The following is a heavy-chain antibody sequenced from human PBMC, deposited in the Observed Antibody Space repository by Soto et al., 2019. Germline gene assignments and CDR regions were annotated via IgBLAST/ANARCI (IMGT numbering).Heavy chain of an antibody. V-gene: IGHV4-59*01. D-gene: IGHD6-13*01. CDR2: IHHTGST. Sequence: QVQLQESGPGLVKPSETLSLTCIVSGASMSTFYWTWIRQPPGKGLEWIGYIHHTGSTNSNPSLKSPVTISGDTSNNQFSLRLSSVTAADTAVYYCARAPSPKSSSWYRFDYWGQGTLVTVSS. CDR1: GASMSTFY. CDR3: ARAPSPKSSSWYRFDY. J-gene: IGHJ4*02.